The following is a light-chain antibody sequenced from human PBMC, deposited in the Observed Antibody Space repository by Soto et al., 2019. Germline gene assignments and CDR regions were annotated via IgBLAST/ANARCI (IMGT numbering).Light chain of an antibody. CDR3: QQYNNWPLWT. CDR1: QSVSSN. V-gene: IGKV3-15*01. Sequence: EIVMTQSPATLSVSPGQSATLSRRASQSVSSNLAWYQQIPGQAPRLLVYSASTRATGVPGRFSGSGSGTEFSLTISSLQSEDFAIYFCQQYNNWPLWTFGQGTKV. CDR2: SAS. J-gene: IGKJ1*01.